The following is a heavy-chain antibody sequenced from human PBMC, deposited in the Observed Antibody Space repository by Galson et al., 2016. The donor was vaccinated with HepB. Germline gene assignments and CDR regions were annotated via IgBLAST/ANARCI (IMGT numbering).Heavy chain of an antibody. Sequence: SLRLSCAASGFTFSSYGMHWVRQAPGKGLEWVAVISYDGSNKYYADSVKGRFTISRDNSKNTLYLQMNSLRAEDTAVCYCAKDSRSYYDFWSGYFVSEWSQGTLVTVSS. CDR1: GFTFSSYG. J-gene: IGHJ4*02. CDR3: AKDSRSYYDFWSGYFVSE. CDR2: ISYDGSNK. D-gene: IGHD3-3*01. V-gene: IGHV3-30*18.